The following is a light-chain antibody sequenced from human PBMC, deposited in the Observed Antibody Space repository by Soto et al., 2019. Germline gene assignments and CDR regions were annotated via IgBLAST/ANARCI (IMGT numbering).Light chain of an antibody. V-gene: IGKV3-15*01. CDR2: GAS. Sequence: EIMLTQSPASLSVSPGERATLSCRASQSVSSNLAWYQQKPGQAPRLLIYGASTRATGIPGRFRGSGSGTEFTLTISSLQSEDFAVYYCQQYNNWPPDTFGQGTKLEIK. CDR1: QSVSSN. J-gene: IGKJ2*01. CDR3: QQYNNWPPDT.